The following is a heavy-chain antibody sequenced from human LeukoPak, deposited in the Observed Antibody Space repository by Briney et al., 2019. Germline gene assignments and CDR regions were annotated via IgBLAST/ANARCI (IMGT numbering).Heavy chain of an antibody. CDR2: IYYSGGT. D-gene: IGHD1-26*01. J-gene: IGHJ4*02. CDR3: ARQRGGSLDY. V-gene: IGHV4-59*08. Sequence: ASETLSLTCTVSGGSISSYYWSWIRQPPGKGLEWIGYIYYSGGTNYNPSLKSRVTISVDTSKNQFSLKLSSVTAADTAVYYCARQRGGSLDYWGQGTLVTVSS. CDR1: GGSISSYY.